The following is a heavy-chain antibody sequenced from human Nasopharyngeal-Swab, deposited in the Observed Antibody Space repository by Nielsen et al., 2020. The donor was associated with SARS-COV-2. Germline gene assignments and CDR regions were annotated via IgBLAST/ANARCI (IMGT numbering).Heavy chain of an antibody. V-gene: IGHV3-48*03. J-gene: IGHJ4*02. Sequence: GGSLRLSCAASGFTFSSYEMNWVRQAPGKRLAWVSYISSSCSTIYYADSVKGRFTISRDNAKNSLYLQMNSLRAEDTAVYYCARDKPGITIFGVVIGPFDYWGQGTLVTVSS. CDR2: ISSSCSTI. CDR3: ARDKPGITIFGVVIGPFDY. CDR1: GFTFSSYE. D-gene: IGHD3-3*01.